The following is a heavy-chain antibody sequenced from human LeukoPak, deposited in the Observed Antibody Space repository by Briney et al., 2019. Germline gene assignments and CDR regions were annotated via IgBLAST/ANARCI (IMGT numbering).Heavy chain of an antibody. CDR3: AKSLSDYSISLDY. CDR1: GFTFSSYA. V-gene: IGHV3-30-3*02. J-gene: IGHJ4*02. D-gene: IGHD4-11*01. CDR2: ISYDGSNK. Sequence: GRSLRLSCAASGFTFSSYAMHWVRQAPGKGLEWVAVISYDGSNKYYADSVKGRFTISRDNSKNTLYLQMNSLRAEDTAVYYCAKSLSDYSISLDYWGQGTLVTVSS.